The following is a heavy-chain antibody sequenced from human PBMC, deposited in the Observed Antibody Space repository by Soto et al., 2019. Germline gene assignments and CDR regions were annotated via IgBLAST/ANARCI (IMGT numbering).Heavy chain of an antibody. CDR3: AKGGDYAPYYFDY. J-gene: IGHJ4*02. V-gene: IGHV3-23*01. Sequence: GGSLRLSCAASGFTFSSYAMSWVRQAPGKGLEWVSAISGSGGSTYYADSVKGRFTISRGNSKNTLYLQMNSLRAEDTAVYYCAKGGDYAPYYFDYWGQGTLVTVSS. D-gene: IGHD4-17*01. CDR1: GFTFSSYA. CDR2: ISGSGGST.